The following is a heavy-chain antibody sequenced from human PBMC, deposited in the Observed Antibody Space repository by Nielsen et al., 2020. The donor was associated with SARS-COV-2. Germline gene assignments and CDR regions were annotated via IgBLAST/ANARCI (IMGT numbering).Heavy chain of an antibody. CDR2: ISSSSSYI. CDR1: GFTFSSYS. Sequence: GESLKISCAASGFTFSSYSMNWVRQAPGKGLEWVSSISSSSSYIYYADSVKGRFTISRDNSKNTLYLQMNSLRAEDTAVYYCARGPNWGGYYMDVWGKGTTVTVSS. CDR3: ARGPNWGGYYMDV. V-gene: IGHV3-21*01. D-gene: IGHD3-16*01. J-gene: IGHJ6*03.